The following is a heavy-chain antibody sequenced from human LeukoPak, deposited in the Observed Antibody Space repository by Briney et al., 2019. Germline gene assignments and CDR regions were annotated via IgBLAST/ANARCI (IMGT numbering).Heavy chain of an antibody. J-gene: IGHJ5*02. D-gene: IGHD6-13*01. CDR3: ATSSYGSNWFDP. CDR1: GGSFSGYY. V-gene: IGHV4-34*01. CDR2: INHSGST. Sequence: SETLSLTCAVYGGSFSGYYWSWIRQPPGKGLEWIGEINHSGSTNYNPSLKSRVTISVDTSKNQFSLKLSSVTAADTAVYYCATSSYGSNWFDPWGQGTLVTVSS.